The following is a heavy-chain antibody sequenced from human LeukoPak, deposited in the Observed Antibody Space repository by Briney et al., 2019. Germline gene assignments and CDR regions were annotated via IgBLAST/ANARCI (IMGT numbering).Heavy chain of an antibody. CDR3: ARAGRDIVLMVYAMALDY. D-gene: IGHD2-8*01. J-gene: IGHJ4*02. V-gene: IGHV1-46*03. CDR1: GYTFTSYY. Sequence: ASVKVSCKASGYTFTSYYMHWVRQAPGQGLEWMGIINPSGGSTSYAQKFQGRVTMTRDTPTSTVYMELSSLRSEDTAVYYCARAGRDIVLMVYAMALDYWGQGTLVTVSS. CDR2: INPSGGST.